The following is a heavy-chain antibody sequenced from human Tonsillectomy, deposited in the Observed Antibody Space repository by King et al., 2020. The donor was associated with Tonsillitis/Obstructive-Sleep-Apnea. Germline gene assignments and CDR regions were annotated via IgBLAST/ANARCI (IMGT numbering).Heavy chain of an antibody. Sequence: VQLVESGGGLVKPGGSLRLSCAASGFTFSSYSMNWVRLAPGKGLEWVSSISSSTYIFYADSVKGRFTISRDNARNSLYLQMNSLRAEDTAVYYCARDGDFWSGYFDYWGQGTLVTVSS. D-gene: IGHD3-3*01. J-gene: IGHJ4*02. CDR1: GFTFSSYS. CDR3: ARDGDFWSGYFDY. CDR2: ISSSTYI. V-gene: IGHV3-21*01.